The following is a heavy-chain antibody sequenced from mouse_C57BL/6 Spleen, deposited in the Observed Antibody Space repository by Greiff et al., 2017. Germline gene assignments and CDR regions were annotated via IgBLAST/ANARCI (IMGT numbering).Heavy chain of an antibody. J-gene: IGHJ4*01. Sequence: QVQLKESGPGLVQPSQSLSITCTVSGFSLTSYGVHWVRQSPGKGLEWLGVIWSGGSTDYNAAFISRLSISKDNSKRQVFFKMNSLQADDTAIYYCARERENYDYAYAMDYWGQGTSVTVSS. CDR1: GFSLTSYG. CDR3: ARERENYDYAYAMDY. D-gene: IGHD2-4*01. V-gene: IGHV2-2*01. CDR2: IWSGGST.